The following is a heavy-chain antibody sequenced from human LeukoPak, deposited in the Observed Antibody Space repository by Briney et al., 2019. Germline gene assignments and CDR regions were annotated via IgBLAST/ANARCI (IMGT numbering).Heavy chain of an antibody. J-gene: IGHJ4*02. Sequence: GGSLRLSCAASGFTFSSYSMNWVRQAPGKGLEWVSSISSSSSYIYYADSVKGRFTISRDNAKNPLYLQMNSLRAEDTAVYYCASERTHDDLDYWGQGTLVTVSS. CDR1: GFTFSSYS. V-gene: IGHV3-21*01. D-gene: IGHD3-3*01. CDR2: ISSSSSYI. CDR3: ASERTHDDLDY.